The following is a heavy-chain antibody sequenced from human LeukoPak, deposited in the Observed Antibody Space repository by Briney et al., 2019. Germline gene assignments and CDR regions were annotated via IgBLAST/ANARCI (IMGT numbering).Heavy chain of an antibody. CDR3: ATHSRYGSGSYLNYYYYYMDV. D-gene: IGHD3-10*01. CDR1: GGSFSGYY. J-gene: IGHJ6*03. CDR2: INHSGST. Sequence: SETLSLTCAVYGGSFSGYYWSWIRQPPGKGLEWIGEINHSGSTNYNPSLKSRVTISVDTSKNQFSLKLSSVTAADTAVYYCATHSRYGSGSYLNYYYYYMDVWGKGTTVTISS. V-gene: IGHV4-34*01.